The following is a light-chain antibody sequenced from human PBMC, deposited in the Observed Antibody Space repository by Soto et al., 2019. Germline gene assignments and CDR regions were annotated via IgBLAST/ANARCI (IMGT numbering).Light chain of an antibody. CDR3: QQGNTWPWT. CDR1: QSVSYY. J-gene: IGKJ1*01. V-gene: IGKV3-11*01. CDR2: DAS. Sequence: EIVLTQSPATLSLSPGERATLSFGASQSVSYYLAWYQQKPGQAPRLLIYDASSRASGVPGRFSGSGSGTDFTLIISSLEPEDFAFYYCQQGNTWPWTFGQGTKVDIK.